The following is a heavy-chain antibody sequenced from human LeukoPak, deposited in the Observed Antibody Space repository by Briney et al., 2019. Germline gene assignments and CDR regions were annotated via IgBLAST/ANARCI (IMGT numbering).Heavy chain of an antibody. J-gene: IGHJ4*02. D-gene: IGHD2-21*02. CDR1: GFTFSSYA. CDR2: ISGSGGST. V-gene: IGHV3-23*01. Sequence: GGSLRLSCAASGFTFSSYAISWVRQAPGKGLEWVSAISGSGGSTYYADSVKGRFTISRDNSKNTLYLQMNSLRAEDTAVYYCAKAEHIVVVTAIEPFDYWGQGTLVTVSS. CDR3: AKAEHIVVVTAIEPFDY.